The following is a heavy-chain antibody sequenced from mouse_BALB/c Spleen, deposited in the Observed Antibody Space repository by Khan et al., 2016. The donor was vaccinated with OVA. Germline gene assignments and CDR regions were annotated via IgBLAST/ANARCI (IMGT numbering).Heavy chain of an antibody. CDR2: YAPGSGST. Sequence: DLVKPRASVKLSCKASGYTFTSYWINWIKQRPGQGLEWIGRYAPGSGSTYYNEIFKGKATLTVDTSSSTAYIQLSSLSSEDSAVYFCARSNSYRISLSSIDSSGQAPSVTFSS. CDR1: GYTFTSYW. J-gene: IGHJ4*01. D-gene: IGHD6-2*01. CDR3: ARSNSYRISLSSIDS. V-gene: IGHV1S41*01.